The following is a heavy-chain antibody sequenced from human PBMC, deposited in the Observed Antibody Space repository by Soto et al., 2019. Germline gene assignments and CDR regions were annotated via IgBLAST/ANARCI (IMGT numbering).Heavy chain of an antibody. J-gene: IGHJ5*02. CDR2: IYYSGST. CDR1: GGSISSYY. Sequence: PSETLSLTCTVSGGSISSYYWSWIRQPPGKGLEWIGYIYYSGSTNYNPSLKSRVTISVDTSKNQFSLKLSSVTAADTAVYYCARAFRYCSGGSCPTEWFDPWGQGTLVTVSS. V-gene: IGHV4-59*01. CDR3: ARAFRYCSGGSCPTEWFDP. D-gene: IGHD2-15*01.